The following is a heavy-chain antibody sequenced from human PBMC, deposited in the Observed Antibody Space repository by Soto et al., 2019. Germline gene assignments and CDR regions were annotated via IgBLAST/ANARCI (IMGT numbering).Heavy chain of an antibody. CDR3: ARSSGYCGGGTCYSFYFGMDV. J-gene: IGHJ6*02. V-gene: IGHV3-30*04. Sequence: PGGSLRLSCAVSGFTFNSYAMHWVRQAPGKGLEWLAVISNDGIKKFYADSVKGRFTISRHNSMDTLHLQMNSLRAEDTALYSCARSSGYCGGGTCYSFYFGMDVWGQGTRVTVSS. CDR1: GFTFNSYA. CDR2: ISNDGIKK. D-gene: IGHD2-21*01.